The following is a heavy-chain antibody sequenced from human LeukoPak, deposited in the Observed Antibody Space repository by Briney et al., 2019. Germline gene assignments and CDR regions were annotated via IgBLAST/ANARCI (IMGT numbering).Heavy chain of an antibody. Sequence: GGSLRLSCAASGFTFSSYWMHWVRQAPGKGLVWVSLIKSDGSSTSYADSVKGRVTISRDNAKNTLHLQMNSLRVEDTAVYYCAREGIAVAGIELGYWGQGTLVTVSS. D-gene: IGHD6-19*01. V-gene: IGHV3-74*01. CDR3: AREGIAVAGIELGY. J-gene: IGHJ4*02. CDR1: GFTFSSYW. CDR2: IKSDGSST.